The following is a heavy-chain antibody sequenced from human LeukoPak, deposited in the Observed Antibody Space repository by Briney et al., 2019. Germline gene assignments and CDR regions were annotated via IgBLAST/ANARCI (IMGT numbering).Heavy chain of an antibody. CDR2: IYYSGST. CDR3: ARDHHYDFWSGYYRSNYYYYYYMDV. D-gene: IGHD3-3*01. V-gene: IGHV4-39*07. Sequence: SETLSLTCTVSGGSISSSSYYWGWIRQPPGKGLEWIESIYYSGSTYYNPSLKSRVTISVDTSKNQFSLKLSSVTAADTAVYYCARDHHYDFWSGYYRSNYYYYYYMDVWGKGTTVTVSS. CDR1: GGSISSSSYY. J-gene: IGHJ6*03.